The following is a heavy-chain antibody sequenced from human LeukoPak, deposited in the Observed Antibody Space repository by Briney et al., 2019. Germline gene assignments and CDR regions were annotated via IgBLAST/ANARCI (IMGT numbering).Heavy chain of an antibody. D-gene: IGHD2-2*01. CDR2: ISYDGSNK. J-gene: IGHJ3*02. CDR3: ASLGGGSSTSYAFDI. V-gene: IGHV3-30*03. Sequence: PGGSLRLSCAASGFTFSNYGMHWVRQAPGKGLEWVAVISYDGSNKYYADSVKGRFTISRDNSKNTLYLQMNSLRAEDTAVYYCASLGGGSSTSYAFDIWGQGTMVTVSS. CDR1: GFTFSNYG.